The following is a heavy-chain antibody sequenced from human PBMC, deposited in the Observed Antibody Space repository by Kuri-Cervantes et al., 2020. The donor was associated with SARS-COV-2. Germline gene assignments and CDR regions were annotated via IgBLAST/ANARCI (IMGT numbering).Heavy chain of an antibody. CDR3: ARHPHAVAGPIDY. Sequence: LRLSWTVSGYSMSSVYNWCWIRQDPGKGLEWIGSIYHIGSTYYNPSLKSRVTISVDTSKNQFSLKLSSVIAADTAVYYCARHPHAVAGPIDYWGQGTLVTVSS. J-gene: IGHJ4*02. CDR2: IYHIGST. D-gene: IGHD6-19*01. CDR1: GYSMSSVYN. V-gene: IGHV4-38-2*02.